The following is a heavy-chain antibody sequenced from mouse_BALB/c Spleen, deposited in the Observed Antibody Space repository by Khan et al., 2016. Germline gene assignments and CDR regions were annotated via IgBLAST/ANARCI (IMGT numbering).Heavy chain of an antibody. CDR3: GRGPYIVDY. CDR1: GFTFSSYA. CDR2: ISSGGST. D-gene: IGHD1-3*01. J-gene: IGHJ2*01. V-gene: IGHV5-6-5*01. Sequence: EVELVESGGDLVKPGGSLKLSCAASGFTFSSYAMSWVRQPPEKRLDWVASISSGGSTYYPDSVKGRFTISSDNGQNILYLQMSSLRSEDTAMYYCGRGPYIVDYWGQGTTLTVSS.